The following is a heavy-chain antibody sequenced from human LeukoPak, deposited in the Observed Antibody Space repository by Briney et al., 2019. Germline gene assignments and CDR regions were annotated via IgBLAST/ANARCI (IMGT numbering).Heavy chain of an antibody. J-gene: IGHJ5*02. CDR1: GFTFSSYG. CDR2: IRYDGSNK. V-gene: IGHV3-30*02. D-gene: IGHD5-12*01. CDR3: ARGQSPVGTRFDP. Sequence: GGSLRLSCAASGFTFSSYGMHWVRQAPGKGLEWVAFIRYDGSNKYYADSVKGRFTISRDNSKNTLYLQMNSLRAEDTAVYYCARGQSPVGTRFDPWGQGTLVTVSS.